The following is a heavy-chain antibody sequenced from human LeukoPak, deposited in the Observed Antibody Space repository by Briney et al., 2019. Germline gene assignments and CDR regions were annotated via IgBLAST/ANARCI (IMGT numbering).Heavy chain of an antibody. J-gene: IGHJ4*02. Sequence: ASVKVSCKASGYTFVGYYLHWVRQAPGQGLEWMAWIDPYTGSTHYAQKFQGRITVTRDTSVSTTYMELTWLTSDDTARYYCAREYSASEHWGQGTLVTVSS. CDR3: AREYSASEH. CDR2: IDPYTGST. D-gene: IGHD5-12*01. CDR1: GYTFVGYY. V-gene: IGHV1-2*02.